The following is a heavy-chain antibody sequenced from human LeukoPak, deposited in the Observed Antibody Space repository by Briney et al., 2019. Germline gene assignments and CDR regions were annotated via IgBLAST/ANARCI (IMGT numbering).Heavy chain of an antibody. V-gene: IGHV3-23*01. D-gene: IGHD3-10*02. J-gene: IGHJ6*04. Sequence: GGSLRLSCAASGFTFSSSAMNWVRQAPGKGLEWVSSISGSGGTTYYADSVKGRFTISRDNSKNTLYLQMNSLRAEDTAVYYCAELGITMIGGVWGKGTTVTISS. CDR3: AELGITMIGGV. CDR1: GFTFSSSA. CDR2: ISGSGGTT.